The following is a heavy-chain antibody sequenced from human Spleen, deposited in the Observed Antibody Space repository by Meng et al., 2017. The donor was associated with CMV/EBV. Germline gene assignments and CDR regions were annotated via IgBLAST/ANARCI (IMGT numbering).Heavy chain of an antibody. V-gene: IGHV4-30-4*08. J-gene: IGHJ3*02. CDR3: ARYLPSDAFDI. CDR1: GGSVSSGYYF. Sequence: TVAGGSVSSGYYFWSWIRQPPGKGLEWIGYISFSGSTYYKPSLKSRITISADTSKNQFSLRLSSVTAADTAVYYCARYLPSDAFDIWGQGTMVTVSS. D-gene: IGHD2-2*01. CDR2: ISFSGST.